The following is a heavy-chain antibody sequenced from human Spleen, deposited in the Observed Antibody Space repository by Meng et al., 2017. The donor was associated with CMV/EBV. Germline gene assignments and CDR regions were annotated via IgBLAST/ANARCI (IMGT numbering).Heavy chain of an antibody. CDR3: ARNIQLWVRGWLQWANYFDY. CDR1: GFTFSSYA. D-gene: IGHD5-24*01. CDR2: INQDGSEK. J-gene: IGHJ4*02. V-gene: IGHV3-7*01. Sequence: GESLKISCAASGFTFSSYAMSWVRQVPGKGLEWVANINQDGSEKYYVDSVKGRFTISRDNAKNSLYLQVNSLRAEDTAVYYCARNIQLWVRGWLQWANYFDYWGQGTLVTVSS.